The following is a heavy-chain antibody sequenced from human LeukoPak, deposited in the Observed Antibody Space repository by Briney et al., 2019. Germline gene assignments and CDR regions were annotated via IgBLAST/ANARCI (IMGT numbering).Heavy chain of an antibody. CDR1: GGSISSGSYY. D-gene: IGHD6-13*01. J-gene: IGHJ4*02. CDR3: ARGGVAAAGPNYFDY. V-gene: IGHV4-61*02. Sequence: SETLSLTCTVSGGSISSGSYYWSWIRQPAGKGLEWIGRIYTSGSTNYNPSLKSRVTISVDTSKNQISLKLSSVTAADTAVYYCARGGVAAAGPNYFDYWGQGTLVTVSS. CDR2: IYTSGST.